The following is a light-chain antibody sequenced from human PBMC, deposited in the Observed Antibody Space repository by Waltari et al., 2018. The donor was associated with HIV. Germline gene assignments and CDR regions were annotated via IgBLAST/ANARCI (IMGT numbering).Light chain of an antibody. V-gene: IGLV1-36*01. Sequence: QSVLTPPPSVSEAPRQRVTISCSGSSYNIGNHAVTWYQHLQGKPPKLLIYDDDMLASGVSDRFSGFKSGTSASLAISGLQSEDESDYYCAAWDDSLNGVVFGGGTKLTVL. CDR3: AAWDDSLNGVV. CDR2: DDD. CDR1: SYNIGNHA. J-gene: IGLJ2*01.